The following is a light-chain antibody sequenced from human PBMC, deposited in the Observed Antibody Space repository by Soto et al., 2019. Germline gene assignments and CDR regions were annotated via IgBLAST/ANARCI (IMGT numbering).Light chain of an antibody. CDR3: QQYNNWPPVT. CDR2: GAS. CDR1: QSVSSN. J-gene: IGKJ2*01. V-gene: IGKV3-15*01. Sequence: EIVMTQSPVTLSVSPGEGATLSCRASQSVSSNLAWYQQKPGQAPRLLIYGASTRATGIPARLSGSGSGTEFTLTIISLQSEDFADYYYQQYNNWPPVTFGQGTKLEIK.